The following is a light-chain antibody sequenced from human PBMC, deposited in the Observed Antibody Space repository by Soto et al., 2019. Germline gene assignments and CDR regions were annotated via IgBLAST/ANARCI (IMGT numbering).Light chain of an antibody. J-gene: IGKJ1*01. CDR1: QSVSNNY. CDR3: QQYGSSGT. CDR2: GAS. Sequence: EKVLKLSPGTLSLSPGERATLSCRASQSVSNNYLAWYQQKPGQAPRLLIYGASNRATGIPDRFSGSGSGTDFTLTISRLEPEDFAVYYCQQYGSSGTFGQGTKVDIK. V-gene: IGKV3-20*01.